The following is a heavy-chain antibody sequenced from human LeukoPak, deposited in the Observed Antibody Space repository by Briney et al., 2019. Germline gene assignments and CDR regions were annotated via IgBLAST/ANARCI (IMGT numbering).Heavy chain of an antibody. D-gene: IGHD3-22*01. CDR1: GGSISGYY. CDR2: IYYSGST. V-gene: IGHV4-59*12. J-gene: IGHJ4*02. Sequence: SETLSLTCTVSGGSISGYYWVWIRQPPGKRLEWIGYIYYSGSTNYNPSLKSRVTISVDTSKNQFSLKLSSVTAADTAVYYCARRLTYYYDTWGQGTLVTVSS. CDR3: ARRLTYYYDT.